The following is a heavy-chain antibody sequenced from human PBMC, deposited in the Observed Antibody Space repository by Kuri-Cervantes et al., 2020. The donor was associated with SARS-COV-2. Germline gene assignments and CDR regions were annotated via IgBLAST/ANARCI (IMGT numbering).Heavy chain of an antibody. CDR3: ARLYSSGWYVEYFQH. Sequence: SETLSLTCTVPGGSISSYYWSWIRQPPGKGLEWIGYIYYSGSTNYNPSLKSRVTISVDTSKNQFSLKLSSVTAADTAVYYCARLYSSGWYVEYFQHWGQGTLVTVSS. J-gene: IGHJ1*01. V-gene: IGHV4-59*12. CDR1: GGSISSYY. CDR2: IYYSGST. D-gene: IGHD6-19*01.